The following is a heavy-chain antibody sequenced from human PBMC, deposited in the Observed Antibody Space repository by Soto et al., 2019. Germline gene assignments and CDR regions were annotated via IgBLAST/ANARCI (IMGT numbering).Heavy chain of an antibody. V-gene: IGHV4-59*01. CDR2: IYYSGST. CDR1: GGSISSYY. Sequence: PSETLSLTCTVSGGSISSYYWSWIRQPPGKGLEWIGYIYYSGSTNYNPSLKSRVTISVDTSKNQFSLKLSSVTAADTAVYYCARGDGYSGSWYWFDPWGQGTLVTVSS. CDR3: ARGDGYSGSWYWFDP. J-gene: IGHJ5*02. D-gene: IGHD6-13*01.